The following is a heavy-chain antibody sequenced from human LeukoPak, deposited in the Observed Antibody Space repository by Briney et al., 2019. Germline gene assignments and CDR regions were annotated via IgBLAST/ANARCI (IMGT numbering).Heavy chain of an antibody. D-gene: IGHD1-1*01. J-gene: IGHJ4*02. V-gene: IGHV3-23*01. Sequence: PGGSLRLSCAASGFTFSSYAMSWVRQAPGKGLEWVSVLSVSGTSTYYADSVKGRFTISRDNSKNTLYLQMNSLRAGDTAIYYCARSYAPALYFTNWYPAYWGQGTLVTVSS. CDR3: ARSYAPALYFTNWYPAY. CDR1: GFTFSSYA. CDR2: LSVSGTST.